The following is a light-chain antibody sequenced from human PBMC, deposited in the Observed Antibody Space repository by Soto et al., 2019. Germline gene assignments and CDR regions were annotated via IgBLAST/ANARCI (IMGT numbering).Light chain of an antibody. CDR2: DAS. CDR1: QSITGW. V-gene: IGKV1-5*01. CDR3: QQYFSYSPWT. Sequence: DIQMTQFPSTLSASVGDRVTITCRASQSITGWLAWYQQKPGKAPKLLIYDASTLESGVPSRFSGSGSGTEFTLTLSSLQPDDFATYYCQQYFSYSPWTFGQGTKVEIK. J-gene: IGKJ1*01.